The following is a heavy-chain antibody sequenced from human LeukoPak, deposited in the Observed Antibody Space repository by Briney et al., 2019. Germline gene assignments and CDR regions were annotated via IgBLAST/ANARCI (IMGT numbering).Heavy chain of an antibody. V-gene: IGHV3-48*03. Sequence: GGSLRLSCAASGFTFSNYEMNWVRQAPGKGLEWLSYISSSGDSIYYADSVKGRFTISRDNAKSSLYLQMNSLRAEDTAVYYCARLRIAMVRGDFDYWGQGTLVTVSS. CDR2: ISSSGDSI. D-gene: IGHD3-10*01. CDR3: ARLRIAMVRGDFDY. J-gene: IGHJ4*02. CDR1: GFTFSNYE.